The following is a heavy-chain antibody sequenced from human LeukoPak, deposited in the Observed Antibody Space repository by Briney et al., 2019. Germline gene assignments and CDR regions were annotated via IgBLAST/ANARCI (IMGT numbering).Heavy chain of an antibody. CDR2: INHSGST. Sequence: SETLSLTCAVYGGSFSGYYWSWIRQPPGKGLEWIGEINHSGSTNYNPSLKSRVTISVDTSKNQFSLKLSSVTAADTAVYYCARGLPGLGCPPFDPWGQGTLVTVSS. D-gene: IGHD3-10*01. J-gene: IGHJ5*02. CDR3: ARGLPGLGCPPFDP. CDR1: GGSFSGYY. V-gene: IGHV4-34*01.